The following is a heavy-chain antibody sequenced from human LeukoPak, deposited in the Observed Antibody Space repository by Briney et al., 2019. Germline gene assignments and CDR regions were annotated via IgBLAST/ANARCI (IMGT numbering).Heavy chain of an antibody. CDR2: INQDGSEK. J-gene: IGHJ4*02. Sequence: QPGGFLRLSCAASGFTFSSYWMSWVRQAPGKGLEWVANINQDGSEKYYADSLKGRFTISRDNAKNSLYLQMNSLRAEDTAVYYCARFRSYNFDYWGQGTLVTVSS. V-gene: IGHV3-7*05. CDR3: ARFRSYNFDY. CDR1: GFTFSSYW. D-gene: IGHD1-26*01.